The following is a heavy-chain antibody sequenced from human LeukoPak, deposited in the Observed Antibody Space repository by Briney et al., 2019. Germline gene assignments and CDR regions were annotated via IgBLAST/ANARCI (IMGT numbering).Heavy chain of an antibody. CDR2: ITPSGGNT. Sequence: ASVKGSCKTSGYTFTGYYMHWVRQAPGQGLEWMGIITPSGGNTNYAQNFQGRVTMTRDTSTSTVYMELSSLRSEDTAVYYCARAPYGDNGYTAEVADYWGQGTLVTVSS. D-gene: IGHD4/OR15-4a*01. CDR3: ARAPYGDNGYTAEVADY. V-gene: IGHV1-46*01. CDR1: GYTFTGYY. J-gene: IGHJ4*02.